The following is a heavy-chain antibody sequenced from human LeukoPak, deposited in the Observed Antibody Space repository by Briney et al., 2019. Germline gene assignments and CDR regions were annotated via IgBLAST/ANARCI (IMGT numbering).Heavy chain of an antibody. V-gene: IGHV4-61*02. CDR2: IYTSGSI. D-gene: IGHD3-16*01. CDR3: AGMIGYFDY. Sequence: SQTLSLTCTVSGASVSSGNYNWSWIPQPAGKKLECIRRIYTSGSINYNPSLKSRVTISVDTSKNQFSLKLSSVTAADTAVYYCAGMIGYFDYWGQGTLVTVSS. J-gene: IGHJ4*02. CDR1: GASVSSGNYN.